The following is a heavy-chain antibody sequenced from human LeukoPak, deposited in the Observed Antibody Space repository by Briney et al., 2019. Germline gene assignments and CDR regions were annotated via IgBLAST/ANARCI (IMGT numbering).Heavy chain of an antibody. Sequence: SQTLSLTCTVFGGSISSGGHYWTWIRQPAGKGLEWIGRIYTSGSTNYNPSLKSRVTMSVDTSKNQFSLKLSSVTAADTAVYYCARAFNGYLPDYWGQGTLVTVSS. CDR2: IYTSGST. V-gene: IGHV4-61*02. D-gene: IGHD5-24*01. CDR3: ARAFNGYLPDY. CDR1: GGSISSGGHY. J-gene: IGHJ4*02.